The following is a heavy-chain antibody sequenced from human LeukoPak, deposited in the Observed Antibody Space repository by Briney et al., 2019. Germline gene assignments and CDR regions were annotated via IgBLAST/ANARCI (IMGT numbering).Heavy chain of an antibody. V-gene: IGHV3-53*01. CDR3: ARGPDYGDYGADY. CDR1: GFTRSSNY. J-gene: IGHJ4*02. Sequence: GGSLRPSCAASGFTRSSNYMSWVRQAPGKGLEWVSVIYSGGSTYYADSVKGRFTISRDNSKNTLYLQMNSLRAEDTAVYYCARGPDYGDYGADYWGQGTLVTVSS. D-gene: IGHD4-17*01. CDR2: IYSGGST.